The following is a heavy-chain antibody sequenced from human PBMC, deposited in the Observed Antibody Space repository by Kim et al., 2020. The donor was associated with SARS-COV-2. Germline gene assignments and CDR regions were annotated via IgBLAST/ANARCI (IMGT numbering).Heavy chain of an antibody. CDR2: INHSGST. V-gene: IGHV4-34*01. Sequence: SETLSLTCAVYGGSFSGYYWSWIRQPPGKGLEWIGEINHSGSTNYNPSLKSRVTISVDTSKNQFSLKLSSVTAADTAVYYCARATVTTRAYWGQGTLVTV. CDR3: ARATVTTRAY. CDR1: GGSFSGYY. J-gene: IGHJ4*02. D-gene: IGHD4-17*01.